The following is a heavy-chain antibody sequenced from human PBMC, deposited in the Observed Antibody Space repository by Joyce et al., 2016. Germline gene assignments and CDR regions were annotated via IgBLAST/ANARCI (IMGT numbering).Heavy chain of an antibody. D-gene: IGHD4-11*01. CDR3: GRHDYSNTDY. Sequence: EVQLVESGGGLAQPGGSLRLPCASSGFTFGSYSMNWLRQAPGKGLEWVSHISSSGITMYYADSVRGRFIISRDDAKKSVYLQMNDLRVDDTAVYYCGRHDYSNTDYFGQGTLVTVSS. V-gene: IGHV3-48*04. J-gene: IGHJ4*02. CDR1: GFTFGSYS. CDR2: ISSSGITM.